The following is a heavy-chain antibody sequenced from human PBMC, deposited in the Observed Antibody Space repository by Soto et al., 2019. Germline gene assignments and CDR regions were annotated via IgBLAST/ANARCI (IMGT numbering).Heavy chain of an antibody. CDR2: IYYSGST. CDR1: GGSVSSGSYY. J-gene: IGHJ5*02. Sequence: KPSETLSLTCTVSGGSVSSGSYYWSWIRQPPGKGLEWIGYIYYSGSTNYNPSLKSRVTISVDTSKNQFSLKLSSVTAADTAVYYCARVLGSRYSLFWFDPWGQGTLVTVSS. V-gene: IGHV4-61*01. D-gene: IGHD2-15*01. CDR3: ARVLGSRYSLFWFDP.